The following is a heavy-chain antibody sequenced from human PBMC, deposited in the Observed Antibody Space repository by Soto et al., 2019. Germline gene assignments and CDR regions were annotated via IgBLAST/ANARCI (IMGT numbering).Heavy chain of an antibody. D-gene: IGHD1-26*01. CDR3: ARPYSGGPNDPFDV. CDR1: GYTLTELS. CDR2: IYPGDSHA. J-gene: IGHJ3*01. V-gene: IGHV5-51*01. Sequence: KVSCKVSGYTLTELSMHWVRQMPGKGLEWMGIIYPGDSHAIYSPSFQGQVTMSADKSISTAYLQWSSLKASDTAMYYCARPYSGGPNDPFDVWGQGTMVTVSS.